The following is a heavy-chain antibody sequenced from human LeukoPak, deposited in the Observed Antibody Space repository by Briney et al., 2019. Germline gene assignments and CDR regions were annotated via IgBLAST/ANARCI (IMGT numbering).Heavy chain of an antibody. V-gene: IGHV3-30*14. CDR1: GFIFSNFA. J-gene: IGHJ4*02. CDR3: ARDFGDGYNFFY. Sequence: GGSLRLSCAASGFIFSNFALHWVRQAPGKGLEWVALTSYEGTNKYYADSVKGRFTISRDNSKNTLYLQMNSLRAEDTAVYYCARDFGDGYNFFYWGQGTLVTVSS. CDR2: TSYEGTNK. D-gene: IGHD5-24*01.